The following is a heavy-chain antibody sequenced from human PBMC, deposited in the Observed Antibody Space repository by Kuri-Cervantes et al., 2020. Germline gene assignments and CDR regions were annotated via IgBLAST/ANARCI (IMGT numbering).Heavy chain of an antibody. Sequence: ESLKISCEASGFTFRNHGMHWVRQAPGKGLEWVSSISSSGSYIFYADSVKGRFTISRDNARNSLYLQMNSLRAEDTAVYYCARVAGGATLNAAYWGQGTLVTVSS. CDR3: ARVAGGATLNAAY. CDR2: ISSSGSYI. V-gene: IGHV3-21*03. J-gene: IGHJ4*02. CDR1: GFTFRNHG. D-gene: IGHD1-26*01.